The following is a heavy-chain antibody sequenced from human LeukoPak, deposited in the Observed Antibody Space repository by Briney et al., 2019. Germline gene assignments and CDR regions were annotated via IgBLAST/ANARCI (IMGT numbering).Heavy chain of an antibody. CDR1: GYTLTELS. V-gene: IGHV1-24*01. Sequence: ASVKVSCKVSGYTLTELSMHWVRQAPGKGLEWMGGFDPEDGETIYAQKFQGRVTMTEDTSTDTAYMELSSLRSEDTAVYYCARLYGSGSYRGQGYNWFDPWGQGTLVTVSS. D-gene: IGHD3-10*01. J-gene: IGHJ5*02. CDR3: ARLYGSGSYRGQGYNWFDP. CDR2: FDPEDGET.